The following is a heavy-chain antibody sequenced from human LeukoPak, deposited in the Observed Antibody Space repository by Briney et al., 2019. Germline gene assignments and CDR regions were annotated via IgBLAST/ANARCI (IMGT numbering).Heavy chain of an antibody. V-gene: IGHV4-61*02. CDR1: GGSISSGSYY. CDR2: IYTSGST. CDR3: ARYYAAGPGGFDY. Sequence: SETLSLTCTVSGGSISSGSYYWSWIRQPAGKGLEWIGRIYTSGSTNYNPSLKSRVTISVDTSKNQFSLKLSSVTAADTAVYYCARYYAAGPGGFDYWGQGTLVTVSS. D-gene: IGHD6-13*01. J-gene: IGHJ4*02.